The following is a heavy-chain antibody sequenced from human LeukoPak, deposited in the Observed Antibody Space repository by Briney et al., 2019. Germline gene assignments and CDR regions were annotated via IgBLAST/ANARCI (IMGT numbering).Heavy chain of an antibody. J-gene: IGHJ4*02. CDR1: GFTFSSYA. V-gene: IGHV3-23*01. D-gene: IGHD2-2*01. CDR2: ISGSGGST. CDR3: AKDLCSSASCYPVDY. Sequence: PGGSLRLSCAASGFTFSSYAMNWVRQAPGKGLEWVSVISGSGGSTYYADSVKGRFTISRDNSKNTLYLQMNSLRADDTAVYYCAKDLCSSASCYPVDYWGQGTLVTVSS.